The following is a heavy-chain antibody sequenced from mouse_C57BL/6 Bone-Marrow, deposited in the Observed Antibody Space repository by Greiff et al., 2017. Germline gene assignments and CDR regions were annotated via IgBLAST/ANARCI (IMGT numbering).Heavy chain of an antibody. V-gene: IGHV1-81*01. CDR3: ARRRGGRRSFDY. J-gene: IGHJ2*01. CDR1: GYTFTSYG. CDR2: IYPRSGNT. D-gene: IGHD1-1*01. Sequence: QVQLQQSGAELARPGASVKLSCKASGYTFTSYGISWVKQRTGQGLEWIGEIYPRSGNTYYNEKFKGKAKLTADKSSSTAYMELRSLTSEDSAVYFCARRRGGRRSFDYWGQGTTLTVSS.